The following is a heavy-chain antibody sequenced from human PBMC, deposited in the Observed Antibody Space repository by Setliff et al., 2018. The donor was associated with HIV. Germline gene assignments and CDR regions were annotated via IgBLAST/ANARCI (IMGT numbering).Heavy chain of an antibody. CDR1: GDTFTTYD. J-gene: IGHJ4*02. D-gene: IGHD1-1*01. CDR3: ARGHSGNDY. V-gene: IGHV1-8*02. CDR2: MNTNSGNT. Sequence: VASVKVSCKASGDTFTTYDINWVRQATGQGPEWIGWMNTNSGNTGYAQKFQVRVTMTRNTSISTAYMELSSLRSEDTAIYYCARGHSGNDYWGQGTLVTVS.